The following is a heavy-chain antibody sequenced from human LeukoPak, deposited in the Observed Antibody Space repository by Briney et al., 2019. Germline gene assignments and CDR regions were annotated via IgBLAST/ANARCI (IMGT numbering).Heavy chain of an antibody. CDR3: ARGVEGYCSSTSCYPYYYYYYYMDV. J-gene: IGHJ6*03. V-gene: IGHV4-59*12. Sequence: SETLSLTCTVSGGSISSYYWSWIRQPPGEGLEWIGYIYYSGSTNYNPPLKSRVTISVDTSKNQFSLKLSSVTAADTAVYYCARGVEGYCSSTSCYPYYYYYYYMDVWGKGTTVTVSS. CDR2: IYYSGST. D-gene: IGHD2-2*01. CDR1: GGSISSYY.